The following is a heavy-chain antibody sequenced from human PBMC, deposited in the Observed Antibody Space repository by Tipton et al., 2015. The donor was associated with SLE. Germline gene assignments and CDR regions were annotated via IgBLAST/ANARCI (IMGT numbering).Heavy chain of an antibody. V-gene: IGHV4-4*09. CDR2: ITHIGVT. CDR1: GDSITSYS. D-gene: IGHD3-22*01. CDR3: AREPYYYDSSGYYVSWFDP. J-gene: IGHJ5*02. Sequence: GLVKPSETLTLFCTVSGDSITSYSWSWIRQSPAQRLEWIGYITHIGVTKYNPSLKSRVTISVDASKSQFSLKLSSVTAADTAVYYCAREPYYYDSSGYYVSWFDPWGQGTLVTVSS.